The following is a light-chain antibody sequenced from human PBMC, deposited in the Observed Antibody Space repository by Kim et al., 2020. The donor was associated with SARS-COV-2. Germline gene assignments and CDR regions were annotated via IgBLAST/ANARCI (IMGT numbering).Light chain of an antibody. CDR1: KLGDKY. CDR3: QAWDSRNAV. CDR2: QDS. J-gene: IGLJ2*01. Sequence: SYELTQPPSVSVSPGQTASITCSGDKLGDKYACWYQQKPGQSPVLVIYQDSKRPSGIPERFSGSNSGNTATLTISGTQAMDEADYYCQAWDSRNAVFGGG. V-gene: IGLV3-1*01.